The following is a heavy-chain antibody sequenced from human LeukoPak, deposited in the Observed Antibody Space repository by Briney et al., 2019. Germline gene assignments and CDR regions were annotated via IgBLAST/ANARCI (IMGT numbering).Heavy chain of an antibody. CDR3: ARDPSIVGATRAFDI. CDR1: GFTFSSYS. V-gene: IGHV3-21*01. CDR2: ISSSSSYI. Sequence: GGSLRLSCAASGFTFSSYSMNWVRQAPGKGLEWVSSISSSSSYIYYADSVKGRFTISRDNAKNSLYLQMNSLRAEDTAVYYCARDPSIVGATRAFDIWGQGTMVTVSS. D-gene: IGHD1-26*01. J-gene: IGHJ3*02.